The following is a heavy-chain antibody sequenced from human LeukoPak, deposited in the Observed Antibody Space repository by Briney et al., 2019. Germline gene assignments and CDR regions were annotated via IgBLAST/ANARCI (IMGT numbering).Heavy chain of an antibody. D-gene: IGHD3-10*01. V-gene: IGHV4-31*03. CDR1: GGSISSGGYY. CDR3: ARGQYKWFGQRPSNFFDY. Sequence: SQTLSLTCTVSGGSISSGGYYWSWIRQHPGKGLEWIGYIYYSGSTYYNPSLKSRVTISVDTSKNQFSLKLSSVTAADTAVYYCARGQYKWFGQRPSNFFDYWGQGTLVTVSS. J-gene: IGHJ4*02. CDR2: IYYSGST.